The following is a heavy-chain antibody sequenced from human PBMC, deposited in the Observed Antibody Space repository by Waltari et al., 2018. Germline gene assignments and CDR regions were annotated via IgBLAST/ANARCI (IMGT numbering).Heavy chain of an antibody. V-gene: IGHV1-2*02. Sequence: QVQLVQSGAEVRKPGASVKVSCKASGYTFTGYYIHWVRQAPGQGLEWMGWINPNSGATKYTQKFQGRLTMTRDTSISTAYMELSGLRSDDTAVYYCARDPYQPRYYYYMDVWGEGTTVNVSS. CDR2: INPNSGAT. J-gene: IGHJ6*03. CDR3: ARDPYQPRYYYYMDV. CDR1: GYTFTGYY. D-gene: IGHD3-16*01.